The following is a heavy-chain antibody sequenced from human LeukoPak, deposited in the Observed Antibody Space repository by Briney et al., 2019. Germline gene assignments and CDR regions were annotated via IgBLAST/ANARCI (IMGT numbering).Heavy chain of an antibody. V-gene: IGHV3-33*06. D-gene: IGHD6-19*01. Sequence: GGSLRLSCVASGFXFSSYGIYWVRQAPGKGLEWVAVIWYDGSNKYYADSVKGRFTISRDNSKNTLYLQMNSLRAEDTAVYYCAKDQEVSSGWYRGYDYWGQGTLVTVSS. J-gene: IGHJ4*02. CDR1: GFXFSSYG. CDR2: IWYDGSNK. CDR3: AKDQEVSSGWYRGYDY.